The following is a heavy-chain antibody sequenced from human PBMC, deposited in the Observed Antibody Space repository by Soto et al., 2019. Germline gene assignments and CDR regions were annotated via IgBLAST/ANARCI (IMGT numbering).Heavy chain of an antibody. CDR1: GGSFSGNY. D-gene: IGHD2-2*01. V-gene: IGHV4-34*01. Sequence: SETLSLTCAVYGGSFSGNYWSWIRQPPGKRLEWIGEINHRGSTNYNPSLKSRVTISVDTSKNQFSLKLSSVTAAATAVYYCARCRDYWSSTSCPNWVDPWGQGTLVTVSS. CDR3: ARCRDYWSSTSCPNWVDP. CDR2: INHRGST. J-gene: IGHJ5*02.